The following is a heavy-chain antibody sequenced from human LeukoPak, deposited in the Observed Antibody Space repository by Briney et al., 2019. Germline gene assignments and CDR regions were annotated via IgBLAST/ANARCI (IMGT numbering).Heavy chain of an antibody. J-gene: IGHJ5*02. CDR3: ARAKLQHNWFDP. CDR1: GYTFTSYD. Sequence: ASVKVSCKASGYTFTSYDINWVRQATGQGLEWMGWMNPNSGNTGYAQKFQGRVTMTRNTSISTAYMELSSLRSEDTAVYYCARAKLQHNWFDPWGQGTLVTVSS. D-gene: IGHD5-24*01. CDR2: MNPNSGNT. V-gene: IGHV1-8*01.